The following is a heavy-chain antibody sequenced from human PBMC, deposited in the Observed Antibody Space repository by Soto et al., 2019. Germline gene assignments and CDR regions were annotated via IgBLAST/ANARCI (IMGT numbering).Heavy chain of an antibody. CDR2: ISYDGSNK. Sequence: VGSLRLSCAASGFTFSSYAMHWVRQAPGKGLEWVAVISYDGSNKYYADSVKGRFTISRDNSKNTLYLQMNSLRAEDTAVYYCARDLPYCSSTSCYEHYYGMDVWGQGTTVTVSS. J-gene: IGHJ6*02. CDR1: GFTFSSYA. D-gene: IGHD2-2*01. CDR3: ARDLPYCSSTSCYEHYYGMDV. V-gene: IGHV3-30-3*01.